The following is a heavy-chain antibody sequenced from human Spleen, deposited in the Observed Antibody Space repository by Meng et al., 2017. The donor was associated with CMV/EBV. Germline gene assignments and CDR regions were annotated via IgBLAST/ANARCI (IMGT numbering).Heavy chain of an antibody. J-gene: IGHJ5*02. D-gene: IGHD4-17*01. V-gene: IGHV4-30-4*08. CDR3: ARDASHYGDRWFDP. Sequence: SETLSLTCTVSGGSIYSGDFYWSWIRQPPGKGLEWIGYIYFSGSTYYNPSLKSRLTISVDTSKNQFSLKLTSVTAADTAVYYCARDASHYGDRWFDPWGQGTLVTVSS. CDR2: IYFSGST. CDR1: GGSIYSGDFY.